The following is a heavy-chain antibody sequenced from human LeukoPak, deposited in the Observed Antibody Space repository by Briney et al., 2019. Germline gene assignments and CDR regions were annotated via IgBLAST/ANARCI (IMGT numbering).Heavy chain of an antibody. D-gene: IGHD4-11*01. CDR2: IRYDGSNK. CDR3: AIDLTTDYSPFDP. CDR1: GFTFSSYG. J-gene: IGHJ5*02. V-gene: IGHV3-30*02. Sequence: GGSLRLSCAASGFTFSSYGMHWVRQAPGRGLEWVAFIRYDGSNKYYADSVKGRFTISRDNSKNTLYLQMNSLRAEDTAVYYCAIDLTTDYSPFDPWGQGTLVTVSS.